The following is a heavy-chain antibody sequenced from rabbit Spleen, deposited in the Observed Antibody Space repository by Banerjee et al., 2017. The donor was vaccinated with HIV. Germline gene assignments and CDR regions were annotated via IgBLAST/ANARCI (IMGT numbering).Heavy chain of an antibody. V-gene: IGHV1S40*01. D-gene: IGHD6-1*01. CDR1: GFSFSSSYY. J-gene: IGHJ4*01. CDR2: IGTTSGST. CDR3: ARDKYIYGYPGVAFHL. Sequence: QSLEESGGDLVQPEGSLTLTCTASGFSFSSSYYMCWVRQAPGKGPEWIACIGTTSGSTYYATWAKGRFTISKTSSTTVTLQMTSLTDADTATYFCARDKYIYGYPGVAFHLWGPGTLVTVS.